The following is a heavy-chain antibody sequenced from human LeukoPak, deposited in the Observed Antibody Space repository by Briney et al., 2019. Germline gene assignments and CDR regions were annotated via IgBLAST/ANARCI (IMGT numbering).Heavy chain of an antibody. CDR1: GGTFSSYA. J-gene: IGHJ6*03. CDR3: ARTTMVRGVTSYYMDV. V-gene: IGHV1-69*05. Sequence: ASVTVSCKASGGTFSSYAIRWVRQAPGQGLAWVGGISPNFGTANYAQKFQGRVTITTDESTSTAYMEPVSLRSEDTAVYYCARTTMVRGVTSYYMDVWGKGTTVTVSS. CDR2: ISPNFGTA. D-gene: IGHD3-10*01.